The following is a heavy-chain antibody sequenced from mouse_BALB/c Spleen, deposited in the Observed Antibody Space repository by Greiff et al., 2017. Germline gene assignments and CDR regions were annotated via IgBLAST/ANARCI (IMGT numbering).Heavy chain of an antibody. V-gene: IGHV1-54*01. D-gene: IGHD2-10*02. Sequence: VQLQQSGAELVRPGTSVKVSCKASGYAFTNYLIEWVKQRPGQGLEWIGVINPGSGGTNYNEKFKGKATLTADKSSSTAYMQLSSLTSDDSAVYFCARSKYGNLFAYWGQGTLVTVSA. CDR2: INPGSGGT. CDR3: ARSKYGNLFAY. J-gene: IGHJ3*01. CDR1: GYAFTNYL.